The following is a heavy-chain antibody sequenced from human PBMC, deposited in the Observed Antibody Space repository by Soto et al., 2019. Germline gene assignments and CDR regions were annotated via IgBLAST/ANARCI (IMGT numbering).Heavy chain of an antibody. D-gene: IGHD6-13*01. CDR3: ARVRSSSWSKYYFDY. V-gene: IGHV4-34*01. CDR2: INHSGST. J-gene: IGHJ4*02. CDR1: GGSFSGYY. Sequence: SETLSLTCAVYGGSFSGYYWSWIRQPPGKGLEWIGEINHSGSTNYNPSLKSRVTISVDTSKNQFSLKLSSVTAADTAVYYCARVRSSSWSKYYFDYWGQGTLVTVSS.